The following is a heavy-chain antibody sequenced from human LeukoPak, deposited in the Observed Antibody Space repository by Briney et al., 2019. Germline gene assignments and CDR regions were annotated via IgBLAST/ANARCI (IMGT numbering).Heavy chain of an antibody. CDR3: ARSWAVQNTFYYFDD. CDR1: GGTFSSYA. V-gene: IGHV1-69*04. D-gene: IGHD1-1*01. Sequence: SVKVSCKASGGTFSSYAISWVRQAPGQGLEWMGRIIPILGIANYAQKFQGRVTITADKSTSTAYMELSSLRSEDTAVYYCARSWAVQNTFYYFDDWGQGTLVTVSS. J-gene: IGHJ4*02. CDR2: IIPILGIA.